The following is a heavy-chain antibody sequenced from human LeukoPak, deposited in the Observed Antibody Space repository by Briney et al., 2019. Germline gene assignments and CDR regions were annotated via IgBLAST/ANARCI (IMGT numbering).Heavy chain of an antibody. CDR2: INACNGNT. D-gene: IGHD1-1*01. V-gene: IGHV1-3*01. CDR1: GYTFTSYA. CDR3: ARGSTGTTGY. J-gene: IGHJ4*02. Sequence: ASVKVSCKASGYTFTSYAMHWVRQAPGERLEWMGWINACNGNTKYSRKFQGRVTITRDTSASTAYMELSSLRSEDTAVYSCARGSTGTTGYWGQGTLVTVSS.